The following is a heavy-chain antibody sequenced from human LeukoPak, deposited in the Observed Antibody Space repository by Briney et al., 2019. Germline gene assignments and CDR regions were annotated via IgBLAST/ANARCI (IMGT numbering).Heavy chain of an antibody. CDR1: GYTFTSYY. CDR3: ASSVGYYYGSESYFSFDY. D-gene: IGHD3-10*01. CDR2: INPSGGST. V-gene: IGHV1-46*01. Sequence: APVKVSCKASGYTFTSYYMHWVRQAPGLGLEWMGIINPSGGSTSYAQKFQGRVTMTRDTSTSTVYMELSSLRAEDTAVYYCASSVGYYYGSESYFSFDYWGQGTLVTVSS. J-gene: IGHJ4*02.